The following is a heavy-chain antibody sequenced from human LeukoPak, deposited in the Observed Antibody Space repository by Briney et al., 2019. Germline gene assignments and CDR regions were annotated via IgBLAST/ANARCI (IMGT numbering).Heavy chain of an antibody. D-gene: IGHD3-22*01. CDR2: ISYDGSNK. J-gene: IGHJ4*02. V-gene: IGHV3-30*19. CDR1: GFTFNNYG. Sequence: GGSLRLSCAASGFTFNNYGMHWVRQAPGKGLEWVAVISYDGSNKYYADSVKGRFTISRDNSKNTLYLQMNSLRAEDTAVYYCARDKVEDYYDSSGFLDYWGQGTLVTVSS. CDR3: ARDKVEDYYDSSGFLDY.